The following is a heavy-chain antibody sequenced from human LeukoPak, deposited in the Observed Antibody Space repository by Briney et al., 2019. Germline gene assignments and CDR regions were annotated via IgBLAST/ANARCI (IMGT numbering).Heavy chain of an antibody. CDR3: ARISGYYYDSSGPNFDY. J-gene: IGHJ4*02. Sequence: PGGSLRLSCAASGFTFSSYSMNWVRQAPGKGLEWVSSISSSSSYIYYADSVKGRFTISRDNAKNSLYLQMNSQRAEDTAVYYCARISGYYYDSSGPNFDYWGQGTLVTVSS. CDR1: GFTFSSYS. V-gene: IGHV3-21*01. D-gene: IGHD3-22*01. CDR2: ISSSSSYI.